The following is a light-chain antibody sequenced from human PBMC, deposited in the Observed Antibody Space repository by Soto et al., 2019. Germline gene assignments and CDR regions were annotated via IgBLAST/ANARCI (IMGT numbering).Light chain of an antibody. CDR2: EES. V-gene: IGKV1-9*01. J-gene: IGKJ4*01. CDR3: QQVKSYPLT. CDR1: QAITNN. Sequence: DIPLTQSPSSLSASVGDRVTITCRASQAITNNLAWYQQKPGNPPRLLIYEESTLHSGVPSRFTGRKVGTQFILTIDSLQSEDFATYYCQQVKSYPLTCGGGTKVEIK.